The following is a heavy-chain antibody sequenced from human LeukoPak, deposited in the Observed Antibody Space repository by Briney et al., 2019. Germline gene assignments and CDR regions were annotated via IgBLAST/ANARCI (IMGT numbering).Heavy chain of an antibody. CDR1: GFTFDDYA. CDR2: ISWNSGSI. CDR3: ARDQGVSSSFE. V-gene: IGHV3-9*01. Sequence: GRSLRLSCAASGFTFDDYAMHWVRQAPGKGLEWVSGISWNSGSIGYADSVKGRFTISRDNAKNSLYLQMNSLRAEDTAVYYCARDQGVSSSFEWGQGTLVTVSS. D-gene: IGHD6-13*01. J-gene: IGHJ4*02.